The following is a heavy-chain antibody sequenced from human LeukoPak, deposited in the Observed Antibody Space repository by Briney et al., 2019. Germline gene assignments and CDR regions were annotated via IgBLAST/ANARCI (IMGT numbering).Heavy chain of an antibody. CDR3: ARLKTSYGLDY. J-gene: IGHJ4*02. Sequence: SETLSLTCTVSGGSISSYYWSWIRQPPGKGLEWIGYIYYSGSTNYNPSLKSRVTISVDTSKNQFSLKLSSVTAAVTAVYYCARLKTSYGLDYWGQGTLVTVSS. CDR1: GGSISSYY. CDR2: IYYSGST. D-gene: IGHD5-18*01. V-gene: IGHV4-59*01.